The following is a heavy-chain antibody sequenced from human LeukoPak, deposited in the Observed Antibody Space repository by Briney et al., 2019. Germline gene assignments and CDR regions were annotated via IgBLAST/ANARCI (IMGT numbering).Heavy chain of an antibody. V-gene: IGHV3-74*01. Sequence: GGSLRLSCAASGFTFSSYWMHWVRQAPGKGLVWVSRIDTDGSFTSYADSVRGRFTISRDSAKNTLYLQMSSLRAEDTAVYYCARDPGYGGNYDYWGQGTLVTVSS. CDR3: ARDPGYGGNYDY. D-gene: IGHD5-12*01. J-gene: IGHJ4*02. CDR2: IDTDGSFT. CDR1: GFTFSSYW.